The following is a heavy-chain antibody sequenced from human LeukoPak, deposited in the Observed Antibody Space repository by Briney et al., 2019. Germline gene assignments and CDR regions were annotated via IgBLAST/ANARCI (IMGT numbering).Heavy chain of an antibody. CDR3: ARMDRGGWYYFGY. CDR1: SGSISSYY. D-gene: IGHD6-19*01. V-gene: IGHV4-59*01. J-gene: IGHJ4*02. Sequence: SETLSLTCTVSSGSISSYYWSWIRQAPGKRLEWIGYIYYSGSTNYNPSLKTRVTISVDTSKNQFSLKLTSVTAADTAVYYCARMDRGGWYYFGYWGQGTLVTVSS. CDR2: IYYSGST.